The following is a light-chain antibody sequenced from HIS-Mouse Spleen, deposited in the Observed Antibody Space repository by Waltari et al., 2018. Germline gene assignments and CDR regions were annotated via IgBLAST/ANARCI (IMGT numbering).Light chain of an antibody. V-gene: IGLV3-21*03. CDR1: NIGSKS. J-gene: IGLJ1*01. CDR3: QVWDSSSDHYV. CDR2: DDS. Sequence: SYVLTQPPSVSVAPGKTARITCGGNNIGSKSVHWYQQKPGQDPVLVVYDDSYRPSGIPERFSGSNCGNTAALTISRVEAGDEADYYCQVWDSSSDHYVFGTGTKVTVL.